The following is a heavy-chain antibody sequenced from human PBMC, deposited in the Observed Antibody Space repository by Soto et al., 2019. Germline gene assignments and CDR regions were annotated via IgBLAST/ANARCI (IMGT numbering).Heavy chain of an antibody. J-gene: IGHJ5*02. V-gene: IGHV4-59*01. Sequence: PSETLSLTCTGSGGSISSYYWSWIRQPPGKGLEWIGYIYYSGSTNYNPSLKSRVTISVDTSKNQFSLKLSSVNAADTAVYYCASEQQLARLFDPWGQGTLVTVSS. D-gene: IGHD6-13*01. CDR3: ASEQQLARLFDP. CDR1: GGSISSYY. CDR2: IYYSGST.